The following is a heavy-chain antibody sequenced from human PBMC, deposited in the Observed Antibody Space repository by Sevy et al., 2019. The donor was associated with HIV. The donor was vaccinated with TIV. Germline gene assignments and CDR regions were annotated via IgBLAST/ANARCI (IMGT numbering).Heavy chain of an antibody. CDR3: ARPCFLEWLSSAAFDI. J-gene: IGHJ3*02. CDR2: IAYDGSNK. Sequence: GGSLRLSCTASGFVFSSYAMHWVRQAPGKGLEWVAFIAYDGSNKNYADSVKGRFTVSRDNSKNTLYLQMNSLGAEDTAVYYCARPCFLEWLSSAAFDIWGQGTMVTVSS. V-gene: IGHV3-30*04. D-gene: IGHD3-3*01. CDR1: GFVFSSYA.